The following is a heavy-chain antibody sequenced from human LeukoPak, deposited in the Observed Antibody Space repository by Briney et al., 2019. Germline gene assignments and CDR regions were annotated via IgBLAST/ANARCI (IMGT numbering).Heavy chain of an antibody. V-gene: IGHV1-69*02. CDR3: ARRDFDFWSGQTSKYYYYYMDV. D-gene: IGHD3-3*01. J-gene: IGHJ6*03. CDR1: GGTFSSYT. CDR2: IIPILGIA. Sequence: SVKVSCKASGGTFSSYTISWVRQAPGQGLEWMGRIIPILGIANYAQKFQGRVTITADKSTSTAYMELSSLRSEDTAVYYCARRDFDFWSGQTSKYYYYYMDVWGKGTTVTVSS.